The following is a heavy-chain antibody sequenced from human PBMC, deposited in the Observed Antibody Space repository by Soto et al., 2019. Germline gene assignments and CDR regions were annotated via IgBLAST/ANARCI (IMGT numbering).Heavy chain of an antibody. CDR3: ARHDCISTSCYYYYYYSMDV. V-gene: IGHV1-69*13. D-gene: IGHD2-2*01. CDR2: IIPIFDTA. Sequence: SVKVSCKASGYTFSNYATHWVRQAPGQRLEWMGGIIPIFDTANYAQKFQGRVTITADESTSTAYMELSSLRSEDTAVYYCARHDCISTSCYYYYYYSMDVWGQGTTVTVS. J-gene: IGHJ6*02. CDR1: GYTFSNYA.